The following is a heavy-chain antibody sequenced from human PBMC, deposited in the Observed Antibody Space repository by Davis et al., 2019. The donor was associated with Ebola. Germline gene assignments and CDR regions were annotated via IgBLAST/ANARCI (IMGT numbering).Heavy chain of an antibody. Sequence: MPSETLSLTCAVYGGSFSGYYWSWIRQPPGKGLEWMGGMYYGVNTHYNPSLKSRVTVSVDTSKNQFSLKLRSVTAADTAVYYCARVEDSGYSTWGQGTLVIVSS. CDR2: MYYGVNT. CDR1: GGSFSGYY. D-gene: IGHD3-22*01. J-gene: IGHJ5*02. CDR3: ARVEDSGYST. V-gene: IGHV4-34*01.